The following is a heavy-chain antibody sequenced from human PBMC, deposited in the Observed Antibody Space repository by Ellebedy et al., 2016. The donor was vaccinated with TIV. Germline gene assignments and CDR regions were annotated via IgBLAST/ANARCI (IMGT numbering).Heavy chain of an antibody. J-gene: IGHJ4*02. CDR1: GYTFTSYD. CDR3: ANNLARTGDFDY. CDR2: MNPNSGNT. V-gene: IGHV1-8*01. Sequence: AASVKVSCKASGYTFTSYDINWVRQANGQGLEWLGWMNPNSGNTGYAQKFQGRVTLTRDTSISTAYMELTSLTFEDTAVYYCANNLARTGDFDYWGQGTLVTVSS. D-gene: IGHD7-27*01.